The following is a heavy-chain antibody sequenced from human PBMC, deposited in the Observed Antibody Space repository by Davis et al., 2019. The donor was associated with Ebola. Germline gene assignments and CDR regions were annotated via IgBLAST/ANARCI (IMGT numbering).Heavy chain of an antibody. Sequence: GESLKISCVVSRFTFSAYAMAWVRQAPGKGLQWVSTITGPGGTTYYADSVKGRFTVSRDNSRNTLYLQMDSLRADDTAIYYCTKGQLLVSEYFDLWGQGTLVTVSS. CDR1: RFTFSAYA. J-gene: IGHJ4*02. CDR2: ITGPGGTT. CDR3: TKGQLLVSEYFDL. V-gene: IGHV3-23*01. D-gene: IGHD6-19*01.